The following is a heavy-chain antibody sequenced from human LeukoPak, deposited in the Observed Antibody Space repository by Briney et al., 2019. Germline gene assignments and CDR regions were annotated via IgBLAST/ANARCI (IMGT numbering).Heavy chain of an antibody. Sequence: GGSLRLSCAASGSTFSSFDMIWVRQAPGKGLEWVSTISGSGGSTYYADSVKGRFTISRDNSKNTLFLQLSSLRADDTAVYYCAKTSIVGAFDYWGQGTLVTVSS. CDR3: AKTSIVGAFDY. D-gene: IGHD1-26*01. CDR1: GSTFSSFD. V-gene: IGHV3-23*01. CDR2: ISGSGGST. J-gene: IGHJ4*02.